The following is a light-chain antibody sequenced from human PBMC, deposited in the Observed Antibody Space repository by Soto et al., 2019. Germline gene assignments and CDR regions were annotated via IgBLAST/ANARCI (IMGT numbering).Light chain of an antibody. V-gene: IGKV1-39*01. Sequence: DIQMTQSPSSLSASVGDRVTITCRASQSISTYLNWYQHKSGKAPNLLIYGASRLQSGVPSRFSGSGSGSEFTLTINSLQPEDFATYYCQQSHSAPYTFGQGTKMEIK. CDR3: QQSHSAPYT. CDR2: GAS. CDR1: QSISTY. J-gene: IGKJ2*01.